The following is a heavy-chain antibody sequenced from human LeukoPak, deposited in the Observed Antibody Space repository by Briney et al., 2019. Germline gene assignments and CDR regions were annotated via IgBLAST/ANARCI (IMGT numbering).Heavy chain of an antibody. D-gene: IGHD2-15*01. CDR2: INHSGST. CDR1: GGSFSGYY. CDR3: ARVLIATSGDCFDY. J-gene: IGHJ4*02. V-gene: IGHV4-34*01. Sequence: SETLSLTCAVYGGSFSGYYWSWIRQPPGKGLEWIGEINHSGSTNYNPSLKGRVTISVDTSKNQFSLKLSSVTAADTAVYYCARVLIATSGDCFDYWGQGTLVTVSS.